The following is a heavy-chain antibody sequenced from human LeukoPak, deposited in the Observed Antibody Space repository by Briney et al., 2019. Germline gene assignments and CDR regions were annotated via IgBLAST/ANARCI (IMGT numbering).Heavy chain of an antibody. V-gene: IGHV1-8*01. J-gene: IGHJ4*02. CDR1: GYTFTSYD. CDR2: MNPNSGNT. D-gene: IGHD1-26*01. Sequence: ASVSVSCTPSGYTFTSYDINWVRQAAGQGLEWMGWMNPNSGNTGYAQKFQGRVTITRNTSISTAYMELSSLRSEDTAVYYCARGPKWSGSYYYFDYWGQGTLVTVSS. CDR3: ARGPKWSGSYYYFDY.